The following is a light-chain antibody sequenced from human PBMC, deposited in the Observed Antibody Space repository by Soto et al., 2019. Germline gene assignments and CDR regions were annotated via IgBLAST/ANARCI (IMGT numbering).Light chain of an antibody. Sequence: DIQMTQSPSSVSASVGDRVTITCRASQDIRSWLAWYQQKPGKAPDLLIYTASSLKSGVPSRFSGSGSGTHFTLTIAGLQPADFATYYCQQNYSLPITVGQGTRLEIK. CDR1: QDIRSW. CDR3: QQNYSLPIT. J-gene: IGKJ5*01. V-gene: IGKV1-12*01. CDR2: TAS.